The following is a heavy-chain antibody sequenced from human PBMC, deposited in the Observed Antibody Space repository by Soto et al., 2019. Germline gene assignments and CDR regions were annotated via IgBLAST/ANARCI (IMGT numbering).Heavy chain of an antibody. D-gene: IGHD2-15*01. V-gene: IGHV6-1*01. Sequence: GDSVSSNGACWNWIRQSPSRGLQWLGRIYYRSKWFHDYAASVESRMAINPDTSRNQFSLQLNYVTPEDTAVYYCARVHCSAGTCLDGLDFWGQGTTVTVSS. CDR3: ARVHCSAGTCLDGLDF. CDR2: IYYRSKWFH. CDR1: GDSVSSNGAC. J-gene: IGHJ6*02.